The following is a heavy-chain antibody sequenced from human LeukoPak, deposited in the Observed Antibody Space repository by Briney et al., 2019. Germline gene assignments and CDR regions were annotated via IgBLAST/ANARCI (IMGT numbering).Heavy chain of an antibody. CDR1: GFTFSYFW. D-gene: IGHD4-17*01. CDR2: TSTDGSYS. Sequence: PGGSLRLSCAASGFTFSYFWMHWFRQTPGKGLVWVSCTSTDGSYSSYADSVKGRFTISRDNVRNTLYLQMSSLRAEDSAVYYCARDFDGPRASDYWGQGISVTVSS. CDR3: ARDFDGPRASDY. J-gene: IGHJ4*02. V-gene: IGHV3-74*01.